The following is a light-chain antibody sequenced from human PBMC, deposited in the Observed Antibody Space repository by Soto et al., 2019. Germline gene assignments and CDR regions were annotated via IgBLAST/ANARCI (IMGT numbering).Light chain of an antibody. V-gene: IGKV3D-15*01. CDR3: QQRSNWTPT. J-gene: IGKJ5*01. Sequence: EVLRTQSPATVSVYPGERATLSCRASQRISTNLAWYQQKPGQAPRLLIYAVSTRATGIPDRFSGSGSGTDFTLTISRLETEEFAVYHCQQRSNWTPTFGQGTRLAIK. CDR1: QRISTN. CDR2: AVS.